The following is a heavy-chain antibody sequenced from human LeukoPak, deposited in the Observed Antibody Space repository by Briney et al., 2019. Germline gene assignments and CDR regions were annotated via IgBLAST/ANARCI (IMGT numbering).Heavy chain of an antibody. CDR1: GFTFSSYS. V-gene: IGHV3-21*01. CDR2: ISSSSSYI. D-gene: IGHD3-10*01. Sequence: GGSLRLSCAASGFTFSSYSMNWVRQAPGKGLEWVSSISSSSSYIYYADSVKGRFTISRDNAKNSLYLQMNSLRAEDTAVYYCARAQALGYRDYYGSGSSLDYWGQGTLVTVSS. CDR3: ARAQALGYRDYYGSGSSLDY. J-gene: IGHJ4*02.